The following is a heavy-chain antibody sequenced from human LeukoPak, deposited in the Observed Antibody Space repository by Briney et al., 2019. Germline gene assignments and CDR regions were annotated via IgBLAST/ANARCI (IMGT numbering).Heavy chain of an antibody. D-gene: IGHD3-16*01. CDR2: IKQDGSEK. CDR1: GFTFSIFW. CDR3: AREGGSDPPPFDY. Sequence: GGSLTLPCGASGFTFSIFWMSWPRQAPGKGLEWVANIKQDGSEKYYVDSVKGRFTISRDNAKNSLYLQMNSLRAEDTAVYYCAREGGSDPPPFDYWGQGTLVTVTS. V-gene: IGHV3-7*01. J-gene: IGHJ4*02.